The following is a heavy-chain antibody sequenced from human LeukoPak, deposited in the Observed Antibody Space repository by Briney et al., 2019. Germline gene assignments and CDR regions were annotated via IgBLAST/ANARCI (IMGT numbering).Heavy chain of an antibody. CDR3: ATVYMYLYSYAAPAPYYFDY. CDR2: FDPEDGET. V-gene: IGHV1-24*01. J-gene: IGHJ4*02. Sequence: RASVKVSCKVSGYTLTELSMHWVRQAPGKGLEWMGGFDPEDGETIYAQKFQGRVTMTEDTSTDTAYMELSSLRSEDTAVYYCATVYMYLYSYAAPAPYYFDYWGQGTLVTVSS. CDR1: GYTLTELS. D-gene: IGHD5-18*01.